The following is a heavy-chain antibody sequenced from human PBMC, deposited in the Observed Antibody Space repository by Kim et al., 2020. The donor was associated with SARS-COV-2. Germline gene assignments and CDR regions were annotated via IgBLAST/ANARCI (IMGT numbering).Heavy chain of an antibody. CDR2: ISWDGGST. Sequence: GGSLRLSCAASGFTFDDYTMHWVRQAPGKGLEWVSLISWDGGSTYYADSVKGRFTISRDNSKNSLYLQMNSLRTEDTALYYCAKDMGYTYYDILTGYRAGVWGMDVWGQGTTVTVSS. CDR1: GFTFDDYT. D-gene: IGHD3-9*01. V-gene: IGHV3-43*01. J-gene: IGHJ6*02. CDR3: AKDMGYTYYDILTGYRAGVWGMDV.